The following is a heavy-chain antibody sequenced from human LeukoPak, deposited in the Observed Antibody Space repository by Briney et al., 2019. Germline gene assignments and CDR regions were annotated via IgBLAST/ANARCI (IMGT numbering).Heavy chain of an antibody. CDR2: IYPGDSDT. J-gene: IGHJ6*02. D-gene: IGHD3-3*01. CDR3: ARLSYDFWSGYPYGMDV. V-gene: IGHV5-51*01. Sequence: GESLKISCKGSGYSFTSYWIGWVRQMPGKGLKWMGIIYPGDSDTRYSPSFQGQVTISADKSISTAYLQWSSLKASDTAMYYCARLSYDFWSGYPYGMDVWGQGTTVTVSS. CDR1: GYSFTSYW.